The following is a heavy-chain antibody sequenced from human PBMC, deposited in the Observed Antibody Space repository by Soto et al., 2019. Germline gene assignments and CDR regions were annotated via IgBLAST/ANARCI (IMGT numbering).Heavy chain of an antibody. CDR2: ITGSGDAT. J-gene: IGHJ4*02. Sequence: EVQLLESGGGLVQPGGSLRLSCAASGFTFSSYAMNWVRQAPGKGLEWVSVITGSGDATYYADSVKGRFTISRVNSKNTLYVQINSLRAEDTAVYYCAKAISGYNAPLDHWGQGTRVTVAS. CDR3: AKAISGYNAPLDH. V-gene: IGHV3-23*01. D-gene: IGHD1-20*01. CDR1: GFTFSSYA.